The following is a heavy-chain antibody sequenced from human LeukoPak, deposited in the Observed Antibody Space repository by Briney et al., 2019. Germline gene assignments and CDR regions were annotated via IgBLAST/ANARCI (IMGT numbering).Heavy chain of an antibody. D-gene: IGHD2-15*01. Sequence: ASVKVSCKASGYTFTSYYMHWLRQAPGQGLEWMGIINPSGGSTSHAQKFQGRVTMTRDTSTSTVHMELSSLRSEDTAVYYCARDREGYCSGGSCYLFYFDYWGQGTLVTVSS. CDR2: INPSGGST. CDR1: GYTFTSYY. J-gene: IGHJ4*02. V-gene: IGHV1-46*01. CDR3: ARDREGYCSGGSCYLFYFDY.